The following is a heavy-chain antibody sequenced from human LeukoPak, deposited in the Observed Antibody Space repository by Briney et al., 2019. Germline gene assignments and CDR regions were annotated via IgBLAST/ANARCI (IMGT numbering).Heavy chain of an antibody. CDR1: GFTFSTYA. CDR2: ISPIGSRT. CDR3: AKASTVLKPIDS. Sequence: GGSLRLSCAASGFTFSTYAMNWVRQAPGKWLEWVSAISPIGSRTYYADSVKGRFTISRDNSKNTLYLQMNSLRAGDTAIYYCAKASTVLKPIDSWGQGTLVTVSS. J-gene: IGHJ4*02. V-gene: IGHV3-23*01. D-gene: IGHD1-14*01.